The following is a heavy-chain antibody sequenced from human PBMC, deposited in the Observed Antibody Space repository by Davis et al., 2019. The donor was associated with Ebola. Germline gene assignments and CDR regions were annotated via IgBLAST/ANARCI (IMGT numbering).Heavy chain of an antibody. CDR2: INPSGGST. CDR1: GYTFTSYY. J-gene: IGHJ4*02. D-gene: IGHD4-23*01. CDR3: ARDPSYRYDYGGNSVRSDYFDY. V-gene: IGHV1-46*01. Sequence: ASVPVSCQASGYTFTSYYMHWVRQAPGQGLEWMGIINPSGGSTSYAQKFQGRVTMTRDTSTSTVYMELSSLRSEDTAVYYCARDPSYRYDYGGNSVRSDYFDYWGQGTLVTVSS.